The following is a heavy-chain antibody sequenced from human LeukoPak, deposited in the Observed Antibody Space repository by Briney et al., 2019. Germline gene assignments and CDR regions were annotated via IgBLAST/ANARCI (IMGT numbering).Heavy chain of an antibody. Sequence: GGSLRLSCAASGFTFSSHAMNWVRQAPGKGPEWVSTISASGGTTYYADSVKGRFTISRDNSKNTLYLQMNSLRVEDTAVYYCAKKTPTGGTVGNYFDYWGQGALVTVSS. J-gene: IGHJ4*02. CDR2: ISASGGTT. CDR3: AKKTPTGGTVGNYFDY. D-gene: IGHD1-26*01. CDR1: GFTFSSHA. V-gene: IGHV3-23*01.